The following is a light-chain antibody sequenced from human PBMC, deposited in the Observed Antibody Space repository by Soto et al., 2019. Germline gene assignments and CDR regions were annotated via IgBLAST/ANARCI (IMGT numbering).Light chain of an antibody. Sequence: QSVLTHPRSMSGSPGPSVTISRSGTGWDVGSYDLVAWYQQHPDKAPKLIIYDVRKRPSGVPDRFSGSKSGSTASLTISGLQAEDEADYYCCSYAGDHSLVFGGGTQLTVL. CDR1: GWDVGSYDL. J-gene: IGLJ2*01. V-gene: IGLV2-11*01. CDR2: DVR. CDR3: CSYAGDHSLV.